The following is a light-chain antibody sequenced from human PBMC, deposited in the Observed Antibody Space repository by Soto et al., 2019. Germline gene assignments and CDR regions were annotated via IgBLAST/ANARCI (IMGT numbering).Light chain of an antibody. Sequence: QAVVPQPPSASGTPGQRGTISCSGSSSNIRSNTVNWYQQLPGTAPKLLSYSNNQRPSGVPDRFSGSKSGTSASLAISGLQSEDEADYYCAAWDDSLNGWVFGGGTKVTVL. J-gene: IGLJ3*02. CDR2: SNN. CDR1: SSNIRSNT. V-gene: IGLV1-44*01. CDR3: AAWDDSLNGWV.